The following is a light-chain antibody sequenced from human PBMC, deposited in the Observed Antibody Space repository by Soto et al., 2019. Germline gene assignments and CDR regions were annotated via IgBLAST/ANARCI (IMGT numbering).Light chain of an antibody. J-gene: IGKJ1*01. CDR2: AAS. CDR3: QQSYSTPRT. V-gene: IGKV1-39*01. CDR1: QNISNY. Sequence: DIPMTQSPSSLSASVGDRVTITCRASQNISNYLNWYQQKPGKAPKLLIYAASSLQSGVPSRFSGSGSGTDFPLTISRLQPEDFATDYCQQSYSTPRTFGHGTKVQIK.